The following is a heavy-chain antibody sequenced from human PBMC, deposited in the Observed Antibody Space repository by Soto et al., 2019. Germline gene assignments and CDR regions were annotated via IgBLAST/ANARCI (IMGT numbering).Heavy chain of an antibody. CDR2: IKYDGSEK. CDR3: ASSPHKDSRPDY. J-gene: IGHJ4*02. Sequence: PGGSLRLSCAASGFTFSNAWMSWVRQAPGRGLEWMANIKYDGSEKYYVDSVKGRLTISRDNAKNSLYLQMNSLRAEDTAVYYCASSPHKDSRPDYWGQGTLVTVSS. V-gene: IGHV3-7*03. D-gene: IGHD3-22*01. CDR1: GFTFSNAW.